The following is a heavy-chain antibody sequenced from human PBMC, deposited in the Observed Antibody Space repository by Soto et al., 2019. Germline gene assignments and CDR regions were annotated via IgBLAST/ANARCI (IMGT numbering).Heavy chain of an antibody. CDR3: AREDSAATTDAFDM. Sequence: SQTLSLTCAISGDSVSSNRAAWGWIRQSPSRGLEWLGRTYYRSRWYTDYADSVKSRITINPDTYRNQLSLQLNSVTPEDTAVYYGAREDSAATTDAFDMSGPGTTLTVSS. D-gene: IGHD1-1*01. J-gene: IGHJ3*02. CDR2: TYYRSRWYT. CDR1: GDSVSSNRAA. V-gene: IGHV6-1*01.